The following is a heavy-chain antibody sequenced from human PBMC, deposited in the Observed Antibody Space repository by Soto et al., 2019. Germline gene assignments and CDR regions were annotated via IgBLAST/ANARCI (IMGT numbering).Heavy chain of an antibody. CDR3: TRWDS. CDR2: INHSGST. J-gene: IGHJ4*02. V-gene: IGHV4-34*01. CDR1: GGSFSGSY. Sequence: HVQLQQWGAGLLKPSETLSLTCAVYGGSFSGSYWSWIRQPPGKGLEWIGEINHSGSTNYNPSLKSRLPISVDTSNNQFSLKLISVTAADTAVYYWTRWDSWGQGTLVTVSS.